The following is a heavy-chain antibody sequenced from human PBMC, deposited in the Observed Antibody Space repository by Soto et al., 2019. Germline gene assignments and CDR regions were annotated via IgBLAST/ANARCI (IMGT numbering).Heavy chain of an antibody. CDR1: GFTFSSYG. J-gene: IGHJ6*02. CDR2: ISYDGSNK. Sequence: QVQLVESGGGVVQPGRSLRLSCAASGFTFSSYGMHWVRQAPGKGLEWVAVISYDGSNKYYADSVKGRFTISRDNSKNTLYLQMNSLRAEDTAVYYCAKDIRGPYYGMDVWGQGTTVTVSS. D-gene: IGHD3-10*01. CDR3: AKDIRGPYYGMDV. V-gene: IGHV3-30*18.